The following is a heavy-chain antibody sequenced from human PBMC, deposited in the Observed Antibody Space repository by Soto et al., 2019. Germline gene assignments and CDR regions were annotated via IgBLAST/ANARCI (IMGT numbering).Heavy chain of an antibody. D-gene: IGHD1-1*01. Sequence: EVQLEESGGGLVKPGGSLRLSCAASGFTFSKAWMSWVRQAPGKGLEWVGRIKSKTDGGTIDYAAPVKGRFTISIDNSKSTMYLQMDSLKTEDTALYYCTTDKLAKQSPLFDPWGQGTLVTVSS. CDR3: TTDKLAKQSPLFDP. CDR1: GFTFSKAW. CDR2: IKSKTDGGTI. J-gene: IGHJ5*02. V-gene: IGHV3-15*01.